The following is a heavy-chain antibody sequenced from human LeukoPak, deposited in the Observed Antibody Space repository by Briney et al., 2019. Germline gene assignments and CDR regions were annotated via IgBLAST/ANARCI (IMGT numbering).Heavy chain of an antibody. V-gene: IGHV1-2*02. CDR1: GYTFTGYY. Sequence: GASVTVSCKASGYTFTGYYMHWVRQAPGQGLEWMGGTVPLKYAQKFQGRVTLTTDESTSTAFMELSSLTSEDTAVYFCARAPYGVYSGDFYSYYMDVWGKGTTVTVSS. J-gene: IGHJ6*03. CDR3: ARAPYGVYSGDFYSYYMDV. D-gene: IGHD4/OR15-4a*01. CDR2: TVPL.